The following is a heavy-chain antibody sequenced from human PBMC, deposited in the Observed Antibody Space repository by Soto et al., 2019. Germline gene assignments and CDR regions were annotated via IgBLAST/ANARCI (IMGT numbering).Heavy chain of an antibody. D-gene: IGHD5-18*01. J-gene: IGHJ5*02. CDR2: IYYSGST. CDR1: GGSISSGGYY. Sequence: PSETLSLTCTVSGGSISSGGYYWSWIRQHPGKGLEWIGYIYYSGSTYYNPSLKSRVTISVDTSKNQFSLKLSSVTAADTAVYYCAREEHVDTARWFDPWGQGTLVTVSS. V-gene: IGHV4-31*03. CDR3: AREEHVDTARWFDP.